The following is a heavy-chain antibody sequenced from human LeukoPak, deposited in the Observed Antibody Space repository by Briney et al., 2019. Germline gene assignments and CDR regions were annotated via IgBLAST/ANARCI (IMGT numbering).Heavy chain of an antibody. CDR1: GFTFSNYG. J-gene: IGHJ6*02. Sequence: PGGSLRLSCAASGFTFSNYGMHWVRQAPGKGLEWVAVIWYDGSNKYYADSVRGRFTISRDNSKNTLYLQMNSLRAEDTAVYYCARTGTTNYYGMDVWGQGTTVTVSS. CDR2: IWYDGSNK. V-gene: IGHV3-33*01. D-gene: IGHD1-1*01. CDR3: ARTGTTNYYGMDV.